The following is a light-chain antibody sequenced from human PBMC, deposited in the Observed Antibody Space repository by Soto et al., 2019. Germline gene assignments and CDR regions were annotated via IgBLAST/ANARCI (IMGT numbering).Light chain of an antibody. CDR2: GAS. Sequence: EAVLTQSPGTLSVSPWERATLSCRASQSVATNLAWYQQRPGQAPRLLIYGASKRAIGLPARFSGSGSGTEFTLTISSLQPEDVATYYCQKYNSAPLTFGGGTKVDIK. CDR3: QKYNSAPLT. V-gene: IGKV3-15*01. CDR1: QSVATN. J-gene: IGKJ4*01.